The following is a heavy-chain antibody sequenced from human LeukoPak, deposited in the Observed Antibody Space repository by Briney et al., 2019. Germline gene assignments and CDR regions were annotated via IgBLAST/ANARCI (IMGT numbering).Heavy chain of an antibody. V-gene: IGHV3-15*01. CDR2: IKSKTDGGTT. CDR1: GFTFSNAW. Sequence: PGGSLRLSCAASGFTFSNAWMSWVRQAPGRGLEWVVRIKSKTDGGTTDYAAPVKGRFTISRDDSKNTLYLQMNSLKTEDTAVYYCTTAGVQYRDYWGQGTLVTVSS. D-gene: IGHD4-11*01. CDR3: TTAGVQYRDY. J-gene: IGHJ4*02.